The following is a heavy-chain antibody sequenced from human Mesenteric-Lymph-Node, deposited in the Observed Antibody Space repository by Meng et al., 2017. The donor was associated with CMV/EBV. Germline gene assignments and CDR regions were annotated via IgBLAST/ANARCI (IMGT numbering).Heavy chain of an antibody. CDR2: ISAYNGVT. CDR3: ARGNPMRSFDS. V-gene: IGHV1-18*01. Sequence: ASVKVSCKASGYTFTSYGISWVRQAPGQGLEWMGWISAYNGVTNYAQEFQGRVTMTRDTSISTAYMELSRLRSDDTAVYYCARGNPMRSFDSWGQGTLVTVSS. CDR1: GYTFTSYG. J-gene: IGHJ4*02.